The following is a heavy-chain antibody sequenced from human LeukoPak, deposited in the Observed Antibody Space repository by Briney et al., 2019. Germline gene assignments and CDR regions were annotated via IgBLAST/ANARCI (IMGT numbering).Heavy chain of an antibody. CDR2: IKQDGSQK. Sequence: GGSLRLSCAASGFTFSRYWMTWVRQAPGKGLEWVANIKQDGSQKYYVDSVKGRFTISRDNAKNSLYLQMNSLRAEDTAVYFCARIGYSSSSLDYWGQGTLVTVSS. CDR3: ARIGYSSSSLDY. CDR1: GFTFSRYW. J-gene: IGHJ4*01. D-gene: IGHD6-6*01. V-gene: IGHV3-7*01.